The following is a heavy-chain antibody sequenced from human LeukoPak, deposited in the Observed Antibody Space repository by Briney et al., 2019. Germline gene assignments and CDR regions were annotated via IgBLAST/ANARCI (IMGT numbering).Heavy chain of an antibody. CDR2: ISGSGASP. CDR3: AKFARYCSGGSCYLWDS. J-gene: IGHJ4*02. V-gene: IGHV3-23*01. D-gene: IGHD2-15*01. Sequence: TGGSLRLSCAASGFTFSSYAMSWVRQAPGRGLEWVSTISGSGASPYYADSVKGRFTISRDNSKNTLYLQMSRLRAEDTAVYYCAKFARYCSGGSCYLWDSWGQGTRVTVSS. CDR1: GFTFSSYA.